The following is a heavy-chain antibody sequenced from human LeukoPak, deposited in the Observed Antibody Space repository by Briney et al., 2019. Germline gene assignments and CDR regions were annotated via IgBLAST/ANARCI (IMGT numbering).Heavy chain of an antibody. V-gene: IGHV1-8*01. J-gene: IGHJ6*02. CDR1: GYTFISYD. Sequence: GASVKVSCKASGYTFISYDINWVRQATGQGLEWMGWMNPNSGNTGYAQKFQGRVTMTRNTSISTAYMELSSLRSEDTAVYYCARGHCSSTSCYFTAYYYYGMDVWGQGTTVTVSS. CDR3: ARGHCSSTSCYFTAYYYYGMDV. D-gene: IGHD2-2*01. CDR2: MNPNSGNT.